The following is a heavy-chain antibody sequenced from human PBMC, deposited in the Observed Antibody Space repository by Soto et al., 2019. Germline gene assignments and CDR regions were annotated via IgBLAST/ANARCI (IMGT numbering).Heavy chain of an antibody. J-gene: IGHJ4*02. CDR1: GFTFSNYW. CDR3: ARDWGGLGY. V-gene: IGHV3-7*03. Sequence: AGGSLRLSCAAPGFTFSNYWMTWGRQQPGKGLERAANKIKEGREKSNVGSVKGRFTISRDNAKNSLYLEMNRLRVEGTAVYYCARDWGGLGYWGQGTLVTVSS. D-gene: IGHD3-16*01. CDR2: KIKEGREK.